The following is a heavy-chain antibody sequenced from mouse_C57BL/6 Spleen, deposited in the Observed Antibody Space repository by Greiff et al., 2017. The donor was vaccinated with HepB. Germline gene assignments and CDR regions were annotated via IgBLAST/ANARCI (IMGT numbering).Heavy chain of an antibody. CDR2: IYPRSGNT. CDR3: ASGGTTVVATRAMDY. D-gene: IGHD1-1*01. Sequence: QVQLQQSGAELARPGASVKLSCKASGYTFTSYGISWVKQRTGQGLEWIGEIYPRSGNTYYNEKFKGKATLTADKSSSTAYMELRSLTSEDSAVYFCASGGTTVVATRAMDYWGQGTSVTVSS. J-gene: IGHJ4*01. V-gene: IGHV1-81*01. CDR1: GYTFTSYG.